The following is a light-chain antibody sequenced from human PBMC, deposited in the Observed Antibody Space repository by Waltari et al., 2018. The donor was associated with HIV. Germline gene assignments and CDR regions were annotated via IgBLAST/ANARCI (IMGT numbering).Light chain of an antibody. CDR3: QQYKTWPLT. V-gene: IGKV3-15*01. J-gene: IGKJ4*01. CDR1: HSVIND. Sequence: EIVMTQSPATLSVSPGERITLSCRASHSVINDLAWYQQKPGQAPRLLIYDASTTASGIPARFSGSGSGTEFTLTISSLQSEDFAVYYCQQYKTWPLTFGGGTKVEIK. CDR2: DAS.